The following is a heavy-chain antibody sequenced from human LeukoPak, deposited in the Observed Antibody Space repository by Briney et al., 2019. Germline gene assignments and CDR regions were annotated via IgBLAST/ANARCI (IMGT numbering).Heavy chain of an antibody. CDR2: IYTSGST. V-gene: IGHV4-4*07. Sequence: SETLSLTCTVSVGSISSYYWSWIRQPAGKGLEWIGRIYTSGSTNYNPSLKSRVTMSVDTSKNQFSLKMSPVTAVDTAVYYCARGRRIAVAGLVEWFDPWGQGTLVTVSS. CDR3: ARGRRIAVAGLVEWFDP. D-gene: IGHD6-13*01. J-gene: IGHJ5*02. CDR1: VGSISSYY.